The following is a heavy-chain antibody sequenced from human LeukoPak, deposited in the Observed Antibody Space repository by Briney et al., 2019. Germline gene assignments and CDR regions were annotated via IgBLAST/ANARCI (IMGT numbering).Heavy chain of an antibody. CDR1: GFTFSSYG. CDR3: AKDAYFDWLFDY. V-gene: IGHV3-30*02. Sequence: GGSLRLSCAASGFTFSSYGMHWVRQAPGKGLEWVAFIRYGGSNKYYADSAKGRFTISRDNSKNTLYLQMNSLRAEDTAVYYCAKDAYFDWLFDYWGQGTLVTVSS. CDR2: IRYGGSNK. J-gene: IGHJ4*02. D-gene: IGHD3-9*01.